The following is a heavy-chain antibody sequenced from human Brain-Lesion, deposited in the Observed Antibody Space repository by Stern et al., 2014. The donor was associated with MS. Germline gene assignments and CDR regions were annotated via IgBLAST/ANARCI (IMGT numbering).Heavy chain of an antibody. D-gene: IGHD3-3*01. CDR2: ITSDSGTI. V-gene: IGHV3-9*01. CDR1: GFIFDDYA. Sequence: EVQLVESGGGLVQPGRSLRLSCAASGFIFDDYAIPWVRQAPGKGLEWVSGITSDSGTIVYADSVKGRFTISRDNAKNSLYLQMNSLRVEDTAFYYCATLDFVRPAAGRGWFDPWGQGTLVTVSS. CDR3: ATLDFVRPAAGRGWFDP. J-gene: IGHJ5*02.